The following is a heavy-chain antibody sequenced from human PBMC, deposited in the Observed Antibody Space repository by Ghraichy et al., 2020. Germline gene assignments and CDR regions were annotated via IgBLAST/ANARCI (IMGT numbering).Heavy chain of an antibody. D-gene: IGHD2-8*02. J-gene: IGHJ4*02. CDR1: GFSFDDYA. V-gene: IGHV3-9*01. CDR2: INWNSDRI. Sequence: GGSLRLSCAASGFSFDDYAMNWVRQAPGKGLEWVSNINWNSDRIAYADSVKGRFTISRDNAKNSLYLQMNSLTTEDTAFYYCAKGLGVRSTGYLFDYWGQGTLVTVSS. CDR3: AKGLGVRSTGYLFDY.